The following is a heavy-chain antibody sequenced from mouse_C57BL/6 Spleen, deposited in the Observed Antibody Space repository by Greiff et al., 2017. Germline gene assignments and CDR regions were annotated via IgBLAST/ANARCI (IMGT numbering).Heavy chain of an antibody. J-gene: IGHJ2*01. D-gene: IGHD1-1*01. V-gene: IGHV1-72*01. CDR1: GYTFTSYW. CDR2: IDPNSGGT. Sequence: VQLQQPGAELVKPGASVQLSCKASGYTFTSYWMHWVKQRPGRGLEWIGRIDPNSGGTKYNEKFKSKATLTVDKPCSTAYMQLSSLTSEDSAVYYCASSYYYGSSYYFGYWSQGTTPTVSS. CDR3: ASSYYYGSSYYFGY.